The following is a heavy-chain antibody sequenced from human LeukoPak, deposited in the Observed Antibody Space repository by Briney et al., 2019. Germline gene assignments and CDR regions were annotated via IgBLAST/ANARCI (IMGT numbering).Heavy chain of an antibody. CDR1: GYTFTSYY. J-gene: IGHJ4*02. V-gene: IGHV1-2*02. D-gene: IGHD3-16*02. Sequence: ASVKVSCKASGYTFTSYYMHWVRQAPGQGLEWMGWINPNSGGTNYAQKFQGRVTMTRDTSISTAYMELSRLRSDDTAVYYCARDLRGSYDYVWGSYRPNYYFDYWGQGTLVTVSS. CDR3: ARDLRGSYDYVWGSYRPNYYFDY. CDR2: INPNSGGT.